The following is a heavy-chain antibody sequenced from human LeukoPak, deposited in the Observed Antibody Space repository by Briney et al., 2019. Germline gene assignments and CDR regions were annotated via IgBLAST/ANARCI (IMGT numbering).Heavy chain of an antibody. J-gene: IGHJ2*01. D-gene: IGHD6-13*01. Sequence: SETLSLTCAVYGGSFSGYYWSWIRQPPGKGLEWIGEINHSGSTNYNPSLKSRVTISVDTSKNQFSLKLSSVTAADTAVYYCARRTAAAGIVYFDLWGRGTLVTVSS. CDR1: GGSFSGYY. CDR2: INHSGST. CDR3: ARRTAAAGIVYFDL. V-gene: IGHV4-34*01.